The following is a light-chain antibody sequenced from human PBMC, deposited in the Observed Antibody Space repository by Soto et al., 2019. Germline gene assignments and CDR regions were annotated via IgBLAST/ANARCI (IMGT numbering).Light chain of an antibody. CDR1: SSDVGGYNY. J-gene: IGLJ3*02. V-gene: IGLV2-11*01. CDR3: CAYAGNSLWV. CDR2: DVS. Sequence: QYALTQPRSVSGSPGQSVTISCTGTSSDVGGYNYVSWYQQHPGKAPKLMIYDVSKWPSGVPDRFSGSKSGNTPSLTISGLQAEDEADYSGCAYAGNSLWVFGGGTELTV.